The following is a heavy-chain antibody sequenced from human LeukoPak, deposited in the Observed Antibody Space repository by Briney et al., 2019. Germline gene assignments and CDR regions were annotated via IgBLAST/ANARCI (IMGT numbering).Heavy chain of an antibody. CDR1: GFTFSSYS. J-gene: IGHJ6*03. D-gene: IGHD2/OR15-2a*01. Sequence: GGSLRLSCAASGFTFSSYSMNWVRQAPGKGLEWVSSIRSSSTFIYYADSVKGRFTISRDNAKNSLYLQMNSLRAEDTAVYYCARDNFLAPPAYSYYYMDVWGKGTTVTVSS. V-gene: IGHV3-21*01. CDR3: ARDNFLAPPAYSYYYMDV. CDR2: IRSSSTFI.